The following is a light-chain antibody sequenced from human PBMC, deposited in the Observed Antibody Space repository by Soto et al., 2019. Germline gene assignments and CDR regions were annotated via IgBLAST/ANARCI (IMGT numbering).Light chain of an antibody. CDR3: QQYNNSIT. CDR2: GAS. CDR1: QSVSSN. Sequence: EIVMTQSPATLSVSPGERVTLSCRASQSVSSNLAWYQHKPGQAPRLLIYGASTRATGFPARFSGSGSGTEFTLTISSLQSEDFAVYYCQQYNNSITFGQGTRLEIK. V-gene: IGKV3-15*01. J-gene: IGKJ5*01.